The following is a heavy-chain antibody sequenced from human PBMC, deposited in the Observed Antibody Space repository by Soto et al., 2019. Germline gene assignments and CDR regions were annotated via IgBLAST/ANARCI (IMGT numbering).Heavy chain of an antibody. CDR3: ARDLNTGYVGDY. J-gene: IGHJ4*02. CDR2: IWFDGSRQ. D-gene: IGHD5-12*01. CDR1: GFTFRASG. Sequence: QVQLVESGGGVVQPGTSLRLSCVASGFTFRASGMHWVRQTPGKGLEWVAIIWFDGSRQYYADCVKGRFTISRDNPGSTLFLQMNDLRIEDTAMYYCARDLNTGYVGDYWGQGALVVVSS. V-gene: IGHV3-33*01.